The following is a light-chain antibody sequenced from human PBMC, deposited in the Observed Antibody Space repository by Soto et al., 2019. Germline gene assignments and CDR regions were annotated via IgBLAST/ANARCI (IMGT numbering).Light chain of an antibody. Sequence: IKITKSPSSLSASVGDRVTITCRAIQSISSYLNWYQQKPGKAPKLLIYAASTLPSGVPSRFSGSGAGTDFTRTISSLQPEDVTTDCCPQLDTFLLTFGGGTNV. J-gene: IGKJ4*01. CDR1: QSISSY. CDR2: AAS. V-gene: IGKV1-9*01. CDR3: PQLDTFLLT.